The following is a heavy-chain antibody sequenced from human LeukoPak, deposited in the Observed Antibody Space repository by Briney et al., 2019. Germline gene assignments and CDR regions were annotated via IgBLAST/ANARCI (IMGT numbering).Heavy chain of an antibody. V-gene: IGHV4-4*07. D-gene: IGHD1-26*01. Sequence: SETLSLTCTVSGGSISSYYWSWIRQPARKGLEWIGRIYTSGSTNYNPSLKSRVTISVDKSKNQFSLKLSSVTAADTAVYYCARDAPSSGSDAPSWGQGTLVTVSS. CDR1: GGSISSYY. CDR3: ARDAPSSGSDAPS. CDR2: IYTSGST. J-gene: IGHJ4*02.